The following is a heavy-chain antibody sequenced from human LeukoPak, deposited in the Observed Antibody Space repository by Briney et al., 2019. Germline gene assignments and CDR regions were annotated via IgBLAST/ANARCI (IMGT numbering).Heavy chain of an antibody. CDR1: GFTFSSYS. CDR3: VRDRPNYYDSSGHYYRRDGDY. V-gene: IGHV3-23*01. Sequence: GGSLRLSCAASGFTFSSYSMNWVRQTPGKGLEWASSITSRDGTTYYTDSVKGRFTISRDNSENTLYLQMNSLRAEDTAIYYCVRDRPNYYDSSGHYYRRDGDYWGQGTLVTVSS. J-gene: IGHJ4*02. CDR2: ITSRDGTT. D-gene: IGHD3-22*01.